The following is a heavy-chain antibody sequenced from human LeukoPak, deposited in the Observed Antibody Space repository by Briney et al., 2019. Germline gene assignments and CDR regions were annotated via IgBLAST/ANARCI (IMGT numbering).Heavy chain of an antibody. CDR2: INPNSGGT. CDR1: GYTFTGYY. J-gene: IGHJ4*02. V-gene: IGHV1-2*02. D-gene: IGHD3-16*01. Sequence: ASVKVSCKASGYTFTGYYMHWVRQAPGQGLEWMGWINPNSGGTNYAQTFQGRVTMTRDTSISTAYMELSRLRSDDTAVYYCARTPGRGTNFDYWGQGTLVTVSS. CDR3: ARTPGRGTNFDY.